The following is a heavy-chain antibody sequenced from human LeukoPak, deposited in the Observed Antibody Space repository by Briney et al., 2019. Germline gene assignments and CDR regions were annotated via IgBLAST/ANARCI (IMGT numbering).Heavy chain of an antibody. V-gene: IGHV3-20*04. J-gene: IGHJ4*02. CDR1: GFTFDDYG. CDR2: INWNGGST. CDR3: VKDQEMSTDEHYFDY. D-gene: IGHD5-24*01. Sequence: GGSLRLSCAASGFTFDDYGMSWVRQAPGKGLEWVSGINWNGGSTGYADSVKGRFTISRDNAKNSLYLQMNSLRAEDMAVYYCVKDQEMSTDEHYFDYWGQGTLVTVSS.